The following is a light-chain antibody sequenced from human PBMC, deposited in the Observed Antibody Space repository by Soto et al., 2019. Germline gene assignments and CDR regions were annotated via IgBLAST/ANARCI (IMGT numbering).Light chain of an antibody. CDR3: QQYYSTPLT. V-gene: IGKV4-1*01. Sequence: DIVMTQSPDSLAVSLGERATINCKSSQSVLYNSNNKNYLAWYQQTPGQPPKLLIYWASTRESGVPDRFSGSGSGTDFTLTIGSLQAEDVAVYYCQQYYSTPLTFGGGTKVEIK. J-gene: IGKJ4*01. CDR2: WAS. CDR1: QSVLYNSNNKNY.